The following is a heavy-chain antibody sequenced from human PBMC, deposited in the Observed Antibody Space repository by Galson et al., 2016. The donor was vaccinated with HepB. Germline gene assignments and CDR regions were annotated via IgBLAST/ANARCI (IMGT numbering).Heavy chain of an antibody. CDR2: VSGYNDNT. J-gene: IGHJ4*02. V-gene: IGHV1-18*01. CDR3: AEVRSGYYPQ. CDR1: GFTFTSSG. D-gene: IGHD3-22*01. Sequence: SVKVSCKASGFTFTSSGITWVRQAPGQGLEWMGWVSGYNDNTKYAQKFQDRVMMTTDTSTNTAYLELRSLRFDDTAVYYCAEVRSGYYPQWGQGTLVTVSS.